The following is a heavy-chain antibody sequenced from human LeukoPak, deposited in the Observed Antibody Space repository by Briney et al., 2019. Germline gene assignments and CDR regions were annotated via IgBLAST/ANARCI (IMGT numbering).Heavy chain of an antibody. CDR2: ISSSSSYI. Sequence: KPGGSLRLSCAASGFTFSSYSMNWVRQAPGKGLEWVSSISSSSSYIYYADSAKGRFTISRDNAKNSLYLQMNSLRAEDTAVYYCARGEDSSSWHYYYYYGMDVWGQGTTVTVSS. CDR1: GFTFSSYS. V-gene: IGHV3-21*01. CDR3: ARGEDSSSWHYYYYYGMDV. J-gene: IGHJ6*02. D-gene: IGHD6-13*01.